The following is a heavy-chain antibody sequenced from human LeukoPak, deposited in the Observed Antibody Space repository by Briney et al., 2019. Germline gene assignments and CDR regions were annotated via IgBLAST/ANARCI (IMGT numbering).Heavy chain of an antibody. Sequence: ASGKVSCKASGYTFTGYYMHWVRQAPGQGLEWMGWINPNSGGTNYAQKFQGRVTMTRDTSISTAYMELSRLRSDDTAVYYCARESFEWELLRSFDYWGQGTLVTVSS. CDR1: GYTFTGYY. CDR3: ARESFEWELLRSFDY. D-gene: IGHD1-26*01. J-gene: IGHJ4*02. CDR2: INPNSGGT. V-gene: IGHV1-2*02.